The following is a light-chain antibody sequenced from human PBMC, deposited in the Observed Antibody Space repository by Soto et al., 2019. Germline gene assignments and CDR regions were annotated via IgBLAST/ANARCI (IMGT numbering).Light chain of an antibody. Sequence: DIQLTQSPSTLSASVGDRVTITCRASESITTWLAWYQQKPGKAPKVLIHDASTLESGVPSRFSGSVSGTEFNLTISSLQPDDFAAYFCHQYNTYPYAFGQGTKLVTK. CDR1: ESITTW. CDR3: HQYNTYPYA. J-gene: IGKJ2*01. V-gene: IGKV1-5*01. CDR2: DAS.